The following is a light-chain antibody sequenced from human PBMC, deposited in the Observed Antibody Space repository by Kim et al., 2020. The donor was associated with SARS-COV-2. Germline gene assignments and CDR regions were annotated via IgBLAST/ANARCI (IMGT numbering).Light chain of an antibody. Sequence: DIVMTQSPDSLAVSLGERATINCKSSQSVLSSSTNYDYLAWYQQKPGQPLKLLIYWASTRESGVPDRFSGSGSATEFTLTISSVQAEDVAVYYCQQYYTTPPPTFGGGTKVEI. CDR3: QQYYTTPPPT. V-gene: IGKV4-1*01. CDR2: WAS. CDR1: QSVLSSSTNYDY. J-gene: IGKJ4*01.